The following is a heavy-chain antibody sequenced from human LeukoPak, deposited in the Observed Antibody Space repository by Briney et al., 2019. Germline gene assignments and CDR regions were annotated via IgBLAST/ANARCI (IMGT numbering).Heavy chain of an antibody. V-gene: IGHV3-49*04. CDR3: ARDHYGGYAYSDY. CDR2: IRSKANGGTT. D-gene: IGHD5-12*01. J-gene: IGHJ4*02. Sequence: GGSLRLSCTASGFTLGDYGLSWVRQAPGKGLEWVGFIRSKANGGTTEYAASVRDRFIISRDNSKSIAYLQMNSLRAEDTAVYYCARDHYGGYAYSDYWGQGALVIVSS. CDR1: GFTLGDYG.